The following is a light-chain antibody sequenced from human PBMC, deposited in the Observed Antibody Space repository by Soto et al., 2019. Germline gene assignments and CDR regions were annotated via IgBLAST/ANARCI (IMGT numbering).Light chain of an antibody. V-gene: IGKV3-20*01. J-gene: IGKJ2*01. Sequence: DIVLTQSPGTLSLSPGDTATLSCRASRSLTKNYLNWYQQKPGQPPRLLIYGAFRRATGVPDRFSGSGSGTDFTLTINRLETEDFAMYYCQQYGSSIMYTFGQGTKLEIK. CDR1: RSLTKNY. CDR3: QQYGSSIMYT. CDR2: GAF.